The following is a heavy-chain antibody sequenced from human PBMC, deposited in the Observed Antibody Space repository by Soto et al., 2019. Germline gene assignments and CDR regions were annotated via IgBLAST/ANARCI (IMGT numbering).Heavy chain of an antibody. D-gene: IGHD3-22*01. CDR3: ARNYYYDSSGYYNQLAYGMDV. CDR2: IIPIFGTA. V-gene: IGHV1-69*06. Sequence: SVKVSCKASGGTFSSYAISWVRQAPGQGLKWMAGIIPIFGTANYAQKFQGRVTITADKSTSTAYMELSSLRSEDTAVYYCARNYYYDSSGYYNQLAYGMDVWGQGTTVTVSS. CDR1: GGTFSSYA. J-gene: IGHJ6*02.